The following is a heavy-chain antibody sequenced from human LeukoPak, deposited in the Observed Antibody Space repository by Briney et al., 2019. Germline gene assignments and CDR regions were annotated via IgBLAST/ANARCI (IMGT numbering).Heavy chain of an antibody. CDR1: GFTFITYI. J-gene: IGHJ5*02. V-gene: IGHV3-48*02. CDR3: ARGGICGGDCYSSNWFDP. CDR2: ISSSSSNI. D-gene: IGHD2-21*02. Sequence: GVSLRLSCAASGFTFITYIMNWVRQAPGKGLEWVSYISSSSSNIYYADSVKGRFTISRDNAKNSLYLQMSSLRDEDTAVYYCARGGICGGDCYSSNWFDPWGQGTLVTASS.